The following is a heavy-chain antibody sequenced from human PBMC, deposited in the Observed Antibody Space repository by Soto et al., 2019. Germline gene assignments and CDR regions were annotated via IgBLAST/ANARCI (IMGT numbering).Heavy chain of an antibody. CDR2: IYYSGST. V-gene: IGHV4-59*08. J-gene: IGHJ5*02. Sequence: PSETLSLTCTVSGGSISIYYWSWIRQPPGKGLEWIGYIYYSGSTNYNPSLKSRVTISVDTSKNQFSLKLSSVTAADTAVYFCARTVVVVAATQTCWFDPWGQGTLVTVSS. D-gene: IGHD2-15*01. CDR1: GGSISIYY. CDR3: ARTVVVVAATQTCWFDP.